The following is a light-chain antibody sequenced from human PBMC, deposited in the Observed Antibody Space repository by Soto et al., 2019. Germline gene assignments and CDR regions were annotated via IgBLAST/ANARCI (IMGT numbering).Light chain of an antibody. Sequence: QSALTQPASVSGSPGQSITISCTGTSSDVGAYNFVSWYQQYPGKAPKLMIYEVSNRPSGVSNRFSGSKSGNTASLTISGLQAEDEADYYCCSYAGSSTHVCGFGTKLTVL. J-gene: IGLJ1*01. CDR2: EVS. CDR3: CSYAGSSTHV. V-gene: IGLV2-23*02. CDR1: SSDVGAYNF.